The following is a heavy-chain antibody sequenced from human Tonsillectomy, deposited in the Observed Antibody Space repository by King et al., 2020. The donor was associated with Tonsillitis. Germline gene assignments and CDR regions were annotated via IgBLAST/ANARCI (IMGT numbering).Heavy chain of an antibody. V-gene: IGHV3-30*04. CDR2: ISYDGSNK. CDR1: RFTFSNYA. D-gene: IGHD3-10*01. J-gene: IGHJ6*02. CDR3: ARDDLRGGFGESEPGYYGMDV. Sequence: VQLVESGGGVVQPGRSLRLSCAASRFTFSNYAMHWVRQAPGKGLEWVAVISYDGSNKYNADSVKGRFTISRDNSKNTLYLQMNSLRTEDTAVYYCARDDLRGGFGESEPGYYGMDVWGQGITVTVSS.